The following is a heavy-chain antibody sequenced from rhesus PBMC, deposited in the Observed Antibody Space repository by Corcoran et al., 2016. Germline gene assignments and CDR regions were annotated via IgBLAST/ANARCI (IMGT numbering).Heavy chain of an antibody. CDR2: TSGDGWKP. CDR1: GASISSNY. CDR3: ARDLYGGAFDRFDV. J-gene: IGHJ5-1*01. Sequence: QVQLQESGPGLVKPSETLPLPFAVSGASISSNYWSWIRQAPGKGLEWIGRTSGDGWKPDYTPSLKRRGSISVDPSKNQFSLKLISVTAADTAVYYGARDLYGGAFDRFDVWGAGALVTVSS. D-gene: IGHD2-39*02. V-gene: IGHV4S2*01.